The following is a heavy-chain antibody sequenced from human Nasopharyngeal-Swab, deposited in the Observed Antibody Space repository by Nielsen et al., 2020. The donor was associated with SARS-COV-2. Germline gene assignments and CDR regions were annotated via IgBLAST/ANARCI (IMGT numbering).Heavy chain of an antibody. CDR2: INHSGST. V-gene: IGHV4-34*01. D-gene: IGHD6-13*01. CDR3: AREHGIAAAGTVGMDV. Sequence: WIRQPPGKGLEWIGEINHSGSTNYNPSLKSRVTISVDTSKNQFSLKLGSVTAADTAVYYCAREHGIAAAGTVGMDVWGQGTTVTVSS. J-gene: IGHJ6*02.